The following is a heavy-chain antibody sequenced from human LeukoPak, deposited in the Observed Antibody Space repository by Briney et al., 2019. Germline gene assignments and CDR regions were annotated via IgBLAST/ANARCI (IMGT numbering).Heavy chain of an antibody. CDR3: VGSTGYPYYFDY. CDR2: VYPSDSNT. V-gene: IGHV5-51*01. D-gene: IGHD3-9*01. J-gene: IGHJ4*02. Sequence: GESLKISCKASGYTFTGYWIGWVRQMPGQGLEWMGIVYPSDSNTRYSPSSQGRVTISADKSVSTAYLQWSSLQASDTAIYYCVGSTGYPYYFDYRGQGTLVTVSS. CDR1: GYTFTGYW.